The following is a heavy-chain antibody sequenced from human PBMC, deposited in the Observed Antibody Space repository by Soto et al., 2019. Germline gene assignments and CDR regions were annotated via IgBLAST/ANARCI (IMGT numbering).Heavy chain of an antibody. J-gene: IGHJ2*01. Sequence: EVQLLESGGGLEQPGGSLRLSCGASGFTFTNYAMTWVRQAPGKGLEWVAAIDLTGGTFYANSVKGRFTVSRDNSKNTLYLQMSSLRVEDTALYYCAKDDGSGWPWYFDVWGRGTLVTISS. V-gene: IGHV3-23*01. CDR3: AKDDGSGWPWYFDV. CDR1: GFTFTNYA. CDR2: IDLTGGT. D-gene: IGHD6-19*01.